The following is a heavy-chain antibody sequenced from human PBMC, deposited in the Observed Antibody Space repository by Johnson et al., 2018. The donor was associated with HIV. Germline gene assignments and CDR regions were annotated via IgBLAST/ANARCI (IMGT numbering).Heavy chain of an antibody. CDR2: ISFDGNLK. CDR1: GFTFSSYG. V-gene: IGHV3-33*08. J-gene: IGHJ3*02. D-gene: IGHD6-19*01. Sequence: QAQLVESGGGVVQPGRSLRLSCVASGFTFSSYGMHWVRQAPGKGPEWVAVISFDGNLKKYADSVKGRFTISRDNSRNTLYLQMNSLRAEDTAVYYCAGWLAEAFDIWGQGTMVTVSS. CDR3: AGWLAEAFDI.